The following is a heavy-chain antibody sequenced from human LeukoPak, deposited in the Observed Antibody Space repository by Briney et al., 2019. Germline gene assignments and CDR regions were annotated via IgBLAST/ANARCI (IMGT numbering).Heavy chain of an antibody. V-gene: IGHV4-4*07. CDR2: IYDSGST. CDR1: GGSISSYY. Sequence: SAPLSLTCPVSGGSISSYYWSWIRQPAGKGLEWIGRIYDSGSTNYNPSLKSRVTMSVDTSKNQFSLKLSSVTDADTAVYYCASYSGSNVYYAYWGQGTLVTVSS. J-gene: IGHJ4*02. CDR3: ASYSGSNVYYAY. D-gene: IGHD1-26*01.